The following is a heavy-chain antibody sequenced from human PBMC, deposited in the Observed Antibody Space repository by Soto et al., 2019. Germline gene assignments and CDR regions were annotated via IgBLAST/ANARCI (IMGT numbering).Heavy chain of an antibody. Sequence: QAQLQQWGAGLLKPSETLSLTCAVYAESFSGYYWSWIRQPPGKGLEWIGEINHSGSTNYNPSLKSRVTKPADTSQTQFSLNLSSVIAADTAVYYCARGRYGGGANWGQGTLVTVSS. CDR1: AESFSGYY. V-gene: IGHV4-34*01. D-gene: IGHD4-17*01. J-gene: IGHJ4*02. CDR2: INHSGST. CDR3: ARGRYGGGAN.